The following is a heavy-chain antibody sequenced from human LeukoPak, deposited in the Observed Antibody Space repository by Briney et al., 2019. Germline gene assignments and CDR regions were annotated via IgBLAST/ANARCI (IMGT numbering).Heavy chain of an antibody. CDR3: ARTGPVEMANTSLFAFDI. CDR2: IYPGDSDT. V-gene: IGHV5-51*01. D-gene: IGHD5-24*01. J-gene: IGHJ3*02. Sequence: GESLQISCQGSGYTFATYWIAWVRQMPGKGLEWMGTIYPGDSDTRYSPSFQGQVTISADKSINTAYLQWSSLKASDTAIYYCARTGPVEMANTSLFAFDIWGQGTMVTVSS. CDR1: GYTFATYW.